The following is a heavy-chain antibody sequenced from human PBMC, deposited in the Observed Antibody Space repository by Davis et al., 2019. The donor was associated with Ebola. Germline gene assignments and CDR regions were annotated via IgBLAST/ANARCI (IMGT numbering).Heavy chain of an antibody. Sequence: HTGGSLRLSCAASGFTFSSYWMHWVRQAPGKGLVWVSRINSDGSSTSYADSVKGRFTISRDNAKNSLYVQMDSLRAEDTAVYYCARLVGYCSSTSCYADYWGQGTLVTASS. J-gene: IGHJ4*02. CDR3: ARLVGYCSSTSCYADY. V-gene: IGHV3-74*01. D-gene: IGHD2-2*01. CDR1: GFTFSSYW. CDR2: INSDGSST.